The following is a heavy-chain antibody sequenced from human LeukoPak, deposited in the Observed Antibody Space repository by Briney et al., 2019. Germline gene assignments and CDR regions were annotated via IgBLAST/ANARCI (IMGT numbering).Heavy chain of an antibody. J-gene: IGHJ6*02. Sequence: PSETLSLTCTVTGGSISSGGYYWSWIRQPPGKGLEWIGYIYHSGSTYYNPSLKSRVTISVDRSKNQFSLRLSSVTAADTAVYYCARGHLGYSSSWYGMDVWGQGTTVTVSS. CDR2: IYHSGST. D-gene: IGHD6-13*01. CDR3: ARGHLGYSSSWYGMDV. CDR1: GGSISSGGYY. V-gene: IGHV4-30-2*01.